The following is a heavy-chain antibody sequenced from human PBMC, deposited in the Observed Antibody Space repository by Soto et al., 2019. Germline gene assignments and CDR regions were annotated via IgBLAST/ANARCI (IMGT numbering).Heavy chain of an antibody. Sequence: GGSLRLSCAASGFTFSSYAMSWVRQAPGKGLEWVSAISGSGGSTYYADSVKGRFTISRDNSKNTLYLQMNSLRAEDTAVYYCAKVPHDYYGSGSYFPTSDFFDYWGQGTLVTVSS. CDR1: GFTFSSYA. CDR2: ISGSGGST. V-gene: IGHV3-23*01. CDR3: AKVPHDYYGSGSYFPTSDFFDY. D-gene: IGHD3-10*01. J-gene: IGHJ4*02.